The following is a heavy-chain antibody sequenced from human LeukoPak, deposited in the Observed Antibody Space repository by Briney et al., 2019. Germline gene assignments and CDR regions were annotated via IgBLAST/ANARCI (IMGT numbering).Heavy chain of an antibody. Sequence: SVKVSCKASGGTFSSYAISWVRQAPGQGLRWLGGIIPIFGTANYAQKFQGRVTVTADKSTSTAYMEMSSLRSEDTDVYYCVRFRSGGSFRASLYYYYYYMDVWGKGTTVTVSS. D-gene: IGHD2-15*01. CDR3: VRFRSGGSFRASLYYYYYYMDV. J-gene: IGHJ6*03. CDR2: IIPIFGTA. CDR1: GGTFSSYA. V-gene: IGHV1-69*06.